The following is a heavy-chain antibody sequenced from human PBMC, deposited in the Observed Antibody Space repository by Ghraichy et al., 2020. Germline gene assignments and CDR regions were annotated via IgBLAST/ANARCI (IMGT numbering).Heavy chain of an antibody. D-gene: IGHD3-22*01. J-gene: IGHJ6*02. CDR2: ISGSGGST. CDR1: GFTFSSYA. CDR3: ASGGGYYYDSSGPRRWDYYYYGMDV. Sequence: GGSLRLSCAASGFTFSSYAMSWVRQAPGKGLEWVSAISGSGGSTYYADSVKGRFTISRDNSKNTLYLQMNSLRAEDTAVYYCASGGGYYYDSSGPRRWDYYYYGMDVWGQGTTVTVSS. V-gene: IGHV3-23*01.